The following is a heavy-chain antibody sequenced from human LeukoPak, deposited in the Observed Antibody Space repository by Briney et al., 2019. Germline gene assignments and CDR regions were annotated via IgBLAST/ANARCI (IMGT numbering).Heavy chain of an antibody. V-gene: IGHV3-48*01. J-gene: IGHJ4*02. CDR3: ARRFDS. Sequence: EGSLRLSCAASGISFTAYSMNWVRQAPGRGLEWISYIGPGGDIYYADSVTGRFTVSRDTAKNSLYLQMNGLRVEDTAVYYCARRFDSWGQGTLVTVSS. CDR2: IGPGGDI. CDR1: GISFTAYS.